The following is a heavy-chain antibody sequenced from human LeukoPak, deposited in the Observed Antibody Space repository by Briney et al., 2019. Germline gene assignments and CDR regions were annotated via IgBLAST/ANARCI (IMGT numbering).Heavy chain of an antibody. CDR3: ARDRVNSYGTIFDY. CDR2: ISYDGSNK. J-gene: IGHJ4*02. Sequence: PGGSLRLSCAASGFTFSNYAMHWVRQAPGKGLEWVAVISYDGSNKYYADSVKGRFTISRDNSKNTLYLQMNSLRAEDTAVYYCARDRVNSYGTIFDYWGQGTLVTVSS. CDR1: GFTFSNYA. D-gene: IGHD5-18*01. V-gene: IGHV3-30*04.